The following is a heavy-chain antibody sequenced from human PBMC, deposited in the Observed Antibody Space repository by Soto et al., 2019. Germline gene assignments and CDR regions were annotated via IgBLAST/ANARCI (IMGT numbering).Heavy chain of an antibody. J-gene: IGHJ4*02. Sequence: GGSLRLSCAAPGFTFSTYGMHWVRQAPGKGLEWVAVISYDGGDKYSADSVQGRFTISRDNSKNTLYLQMNSLRGEDTAVYHCAKDSGRGSADYYFDFWGQGTLVTVSS. CDR3: AKDSGRGSADYYFDF. CDR2: ISYDGGDK. D-gene: IGHD3-10*01. V-gene: IGHV3-30*18. CDR1: GFTFSTYG.